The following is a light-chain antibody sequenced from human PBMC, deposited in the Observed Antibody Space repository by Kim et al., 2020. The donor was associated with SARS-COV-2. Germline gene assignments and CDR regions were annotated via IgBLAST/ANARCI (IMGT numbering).Light chain of an antibody. CDR1: SLRSYY. J-gene: IGLJ2*01. V-gene: IGLV3-19*01. Sequence: SSERTQDPAVSVAVGQTVRITCQGDSLRSYYATWYQQRPGQAPMLVIYGKNNRPSEIPDRFSGSSSGNTASLTITGAQVEDEADYYCGSRDTNHNVIFGGGTNLTVL. CDR2: GKN. CDR3: GSRDTNHNVI.